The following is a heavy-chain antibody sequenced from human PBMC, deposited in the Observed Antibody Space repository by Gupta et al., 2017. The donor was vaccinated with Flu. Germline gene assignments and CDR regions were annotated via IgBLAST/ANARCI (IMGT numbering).Heavy chain of an antibody. Sequence: EVQLVESGGGLVKPGGSLRLPGAASGFTSGPYSMNWVRQAPGKGLEWVSSISSSRSYIYYADSVKGRFTVSRDNAKNSLYLQMDSLRAEDTAVYHCARSFAFDRSAYYDYWGQGTLVTVSS. J-gene: IGHJ4*02. CDR1: GFTSGPYS. CDR2: ISSSRSYI. CDR3: ARSFAFDRSAYYDY. V-gene: IGHV3-21*01. D-gene: IGHD3-22*01.